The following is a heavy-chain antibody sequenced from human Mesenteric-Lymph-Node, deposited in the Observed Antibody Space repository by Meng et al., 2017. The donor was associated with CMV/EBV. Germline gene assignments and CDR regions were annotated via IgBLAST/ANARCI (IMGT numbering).Heavy chain of an antibody. CDR1: GFTFSSYA. J-gene: IGHJ4*02. CDR3: ARAPRATYYYFDY. D-gene: IGHD3-10*01. Sequence: GGSLRLSCAASGFTFSSYAMHWVRQAPGKGLEWVAVISYDGSNKYYADSVKGRFTISRDNSKNTLYLQMNSLRAEDTAVYYCARAPRATYYYFDYWGQGTLVTVSS. V-gene: IGHV3-30*04. CDR2: ISYDGSNK.